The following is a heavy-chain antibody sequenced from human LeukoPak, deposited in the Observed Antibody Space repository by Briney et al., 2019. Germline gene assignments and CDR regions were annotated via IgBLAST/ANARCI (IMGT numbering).Heavy chain of an antibody. Sequence: SETLSLTCAVYGGSFSGYYWSWIRQPPGKGLEWIGEINHSGSTNYNPSLKSRVAISVDTSKNQFSLKLSSVTAADTAVYYCARRNSVAVVPAATDYLVPSAHFDYWGQGTLVTVSS. CDR3: ARRNSVAVVPAATDYLVPSAHFDY. D-gene: IGHD2-2*01. CDR1: GGSFSGYY. CDR2: INHSGST. J-gene: IGHJ4*02. V-gene: IGHV4-34*01.